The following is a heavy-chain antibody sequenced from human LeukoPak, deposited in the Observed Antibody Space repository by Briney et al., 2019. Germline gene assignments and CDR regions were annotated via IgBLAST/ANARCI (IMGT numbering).Heavy chain of an antibody. CDR1: GFTFSTYS. D-gene: IGHD5-24*01. Sequence: QSGGSLRLSCAASGFTFSTYSMGWVRQAPGKGLEWVSVISGSGSSTYYADSVKGRFTISRDNSKNTLYLQMDNLRAEDTAVYYSAKDMATIRACDFWGQGTMVTVSS. J-gene: IGHJ3*01. CDR2: ISGSGSST. CDR3: AKDMATIRACDF. V-gene: IGHV3-23*01.